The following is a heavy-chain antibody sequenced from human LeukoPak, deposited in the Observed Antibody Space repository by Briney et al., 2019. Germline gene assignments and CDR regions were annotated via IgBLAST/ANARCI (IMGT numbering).Heavy chain of an antibody. J-gene: IGHJ4*02. CDR3: ARGKKVAYYYGSGSYYPDY. D-gene: IGHD3-10*01. CDR2: INHSGST. Sequence: PSETLSLTCAVYGGSFSGYYWSWIRQPPGKGLEWIGEINHSGSTNYNPSLKSRVTISVDTSKNQFSLKLSSVTAADTAVYYCARGKKVAYYYGSGSYYPDYWGQGTLVTVSS. V-gene: IGHV4-34*01. CDR1: GGSFSGYY.